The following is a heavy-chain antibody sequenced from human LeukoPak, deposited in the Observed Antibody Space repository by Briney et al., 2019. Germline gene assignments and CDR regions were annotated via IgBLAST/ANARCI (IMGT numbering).Heavy chain of an antibody. V-gene: IGHV3-33*01. D-gene: IGHD3-10*01. CDR2: IWFDGSNK. CDR1: GFTFSNYG. Sequence: PGGSLRLSCAASGFTFSNYGMHWVRQAPGKGLEWVAVIWFDGSNKYYADSVKGRFTISRDNSKSTLYLQLSSLRAEDTAVYYCARGGGDDAFDIWGQGTMVTVSS. J-gene: IGHJ3*02. CDR3: ARGGGDDAFDI.